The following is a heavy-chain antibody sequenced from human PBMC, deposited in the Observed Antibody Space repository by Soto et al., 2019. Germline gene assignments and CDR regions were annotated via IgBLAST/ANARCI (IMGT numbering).Heavy chain of an antibody. J-gene: IGHJ4*02. CDR1: GYKLGSAW. CDR3: ARQISFVCDS. V-gene: IGHV5-51*01. Sequence: LGESLKISCEGAGYKLGSAWIGWVRRKPGKGLEWMGIIKPGTSDIRYSPSFRGQVTISADEAANTAFLQWSSLKTLDTAIYYCARQISFVCDSWGQGTLVTVSS. CDR2: IKPGTSDI. D-gene: IGHD3-16*01.